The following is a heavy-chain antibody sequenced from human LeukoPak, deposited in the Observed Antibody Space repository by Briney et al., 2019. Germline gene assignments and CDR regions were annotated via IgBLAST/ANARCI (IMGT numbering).Heavy chain of an antibody. D-gene: IGHD4-17*01. CDR1: GFTFSSYS. V-gene: IGHV3-21*01. J-gene: IGHJ4*02. Sequence: GGSLRLSCAASGFTFSSYSMNWVRQAPGKGLEWVSFISSSGNYIYYADSVKGRFTISRDNAKNSLYLQMNSLRAEDTAVYYCARGGYGDYGYRGQGTLVTVSS. CDR2: ISSSGNYI. CDR3: ARGGYGDYGY.